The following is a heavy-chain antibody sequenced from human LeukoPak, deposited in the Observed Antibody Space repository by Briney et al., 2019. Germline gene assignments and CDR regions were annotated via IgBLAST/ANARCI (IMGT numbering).Heavy chain of an antibody. CDR3: ASHLMEAAVAPMMGWFDP. CDR2: VIPIFGTA. J-gene: IGHJ5*02. V-gene: IGHV1-69*01. D-gene: IGHD6-13*01. CDR1: GDTFSSYA. Sequence: SVKVSCKASGDTFSSYAISWVRQAPGQGLEWMGGVIPIFGTANYAQKFQGRVTITPDESTGTAYMELSSLRSEDTAVYYCASHLMEAAVAPMMGWFDPWGQGTLVTVSS.